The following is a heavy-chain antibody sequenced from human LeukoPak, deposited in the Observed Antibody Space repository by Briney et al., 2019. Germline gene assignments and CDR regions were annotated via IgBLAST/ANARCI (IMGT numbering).Heavy chain of an antibody. V-gene: IGHV4-39*07. CDR2: IYYSGST. CDR3: ARCITGKSGWFDP. CDR1: GGSISSSSYY. D-gene: IGHD1-20*01. Sequence: SETLSLTCTVSGGSISSSSYYWGWIRQPPGKGLEWIGSIYYSGSTYYNPSLKSRVTISVDTSKNQFSLKLSSVTAADTAVYYCARCITGKSGWFDPWGQGTLVTVSS. J-gene: IGHJ5*02.